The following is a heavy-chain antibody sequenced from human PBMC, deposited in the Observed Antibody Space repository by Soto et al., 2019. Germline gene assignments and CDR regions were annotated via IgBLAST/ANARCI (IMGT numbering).Heavy chain of an antibody. CDR2: IWYDGSNK. J-gene: IGHJ4*02. V-gene: IGHV3-33*01. Sequence: QVQLVESGGGVVQPGRSLRLSCAASGFTFSSYGMHWVRQAPGKGLEWVAVIWYDGSNKYYADSVKGRFTISRDNSKNTLYLQTNSQRAEDSAVYYCARNLQRGYMAVPGLHWGQGTLVTVSS. CDR1: GFTFSSYG. CDR3: ARNLQRGYMAVPGLH. D-gene: IGHD1-1*01.